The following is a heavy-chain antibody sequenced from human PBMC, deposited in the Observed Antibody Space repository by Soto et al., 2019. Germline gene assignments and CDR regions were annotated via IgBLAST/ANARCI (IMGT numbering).Heavy chain of an antibody. Sequence: EVQLLESGGGLVQPGGSLRLSCVASGFTFSSYAMSWVRQAPGKGLEWVSGISSSGGRTYYADSVKGRLTISRDNSKNSPYLQLNSLRVEYTAVYYCAKDISPGAGNYFDYWGQGTLVTVSS. CDR1: GFTFSSYA. CDR2: ISSSGGRT. V-gene: IGHV3-23*01. D-gene: IGHD3-3*02. CDR3: AKDISPGAGNYFDY. J-gene: IGHJ4*02.